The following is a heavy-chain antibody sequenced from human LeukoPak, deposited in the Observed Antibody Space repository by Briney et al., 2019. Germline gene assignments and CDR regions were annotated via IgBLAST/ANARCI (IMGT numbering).Heavy chain of an antibody. D-gene: IGHD6-19*01. Sequence: GASVKVSCKASGGTFSSYAISWVRQAPGQGLEWMGGIIPIFGTANYAQEFQGRVTITTDESTSTAYMELSSLRSEDTAVYYCARDSSGWYGGQGYWGQGTLVTVSS. J-gene: IGHJ4*02. CDR3: ARDSSGWYGGQGY. CDR1: GGTFSSYA. CDR2: IIPIFGTA. V-gene: IGHV1-69*05.